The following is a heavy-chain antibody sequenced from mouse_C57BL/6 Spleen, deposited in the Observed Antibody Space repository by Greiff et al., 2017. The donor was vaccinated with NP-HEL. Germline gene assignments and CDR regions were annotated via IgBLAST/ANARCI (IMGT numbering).Heavy chain of an antibody. J-gene: IGHJ3*01. D-gene: IGHD4-1*01. CDR3: ARTGTERFAY. CDR2: IYPRSGNT. CDR1: GYTFTSYG. Sequence: QVHVKQSGAELARPGASVKLSCKASGYTFTSYGISWVKQRTGQGLEWIGEIYPRSGNTYYNEKFKGKATLTADKSSSTAYMELRSLTSEDSAVYFCARTGTERFAYWGQGTLVTVSA. V-gene: IGHV1-81*01.